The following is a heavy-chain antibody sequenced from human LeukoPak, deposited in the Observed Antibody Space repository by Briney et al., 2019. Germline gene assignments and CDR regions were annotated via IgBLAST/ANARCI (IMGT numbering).Heavy chain of an antibody. V-gene: IGHV4-34*01. D-gene: IGHD2-21*01. CDR2: INHSGST. CDR3: AKDPYRVIVATGNYLDP. CDR1: GGSFSGYY. J-gene: IGHJ5*02. Sequence: SETLSLTCAVYGGSFSGYYWSWIRQPPGKGLEWIGEINHSGSTNYNPSLKSRVTISVDTSKNQFSLKLSSVTAADTAVYYCAKDPYRVIVATGNYLDPWGQGTLVTVSS.